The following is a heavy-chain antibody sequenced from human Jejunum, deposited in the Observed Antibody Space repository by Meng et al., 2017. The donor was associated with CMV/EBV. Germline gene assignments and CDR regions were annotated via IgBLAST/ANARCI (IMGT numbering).Heavy chain of an antibody. CDR2: IYYSGST. V-gene: IGHV4-39*07. Sequence: QESGPGVVDPSAAPSSTCTVSGGSIRSRSYYWGWIRQPPGKGLEWIGSIYYSGSTYDNPSLKRRVIISIGTSKNQFSLNLRSVTAADTAVYYCARVSSGWDYFDYWGQGTLVTVSS. CDR3: ARVSSGWDYFDY. J-gene: IGHJ4*02. CDR1: GGSIRSRSYY. D-gene: IGHD6-19*01.